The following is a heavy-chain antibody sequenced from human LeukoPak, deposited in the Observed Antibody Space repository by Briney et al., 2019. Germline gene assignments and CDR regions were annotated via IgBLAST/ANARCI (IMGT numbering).Heavy chain of an antibody. CDR2: ISSRSSYI. CDR3: ARDGYCSGGSCYGTAEYFQH. D-gene: IGHD2-15*01. CDR1: GFTFSSYS. J-gene: IGHJ1*01. V-gene: IGHV3-21*01. Sequence: GGSLRLSCAASGFTFSSYSMNWVRQAPGKGLEWVSSISSRSSYIYYADSVKGRFTIYRDNAKNSLYLQMNSLRAEDTAVYYCARDGYCSGGSCYGTAEYFQHWGQGTLVTVSS.